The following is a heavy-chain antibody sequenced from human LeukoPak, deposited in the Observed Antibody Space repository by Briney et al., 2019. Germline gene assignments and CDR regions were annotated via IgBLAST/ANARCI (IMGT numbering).Heavy chain of an antibody. CDR1: GFTFNNYA. V-gene: IGHV3-23*01. J-gene: IGHJ4*02. CDR2: ISGGGETT. D-gene: IGHD4-17*01. Sequence: GGSLRLSCAASGFTFNNYAMNWVRQAPGKGLEWVSSISGGGETTYYADSAKGRFTISRDNSQNTLYLQMNSLRAEDTAVYYCGRDYADFVEFFFSTYGGQETLVTVSS. CDR3: GRDYADFVEFFFSTY.